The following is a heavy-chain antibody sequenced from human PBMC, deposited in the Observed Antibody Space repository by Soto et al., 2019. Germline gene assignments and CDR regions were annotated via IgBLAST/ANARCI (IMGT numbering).Heavy chain of an antibody. CDR2: ISGSGGST. CDR3: AKDPVSWGATVAENWFDP. CDR1: GFTFSSYA. V-gene: IGHV3-23*01. J-gene: IGHJ5*02. D-gene: IGHD4-4*01. Sequence: GGSLILSCAASGFTFSSYAMSWVRQAPGKGLEWVSAISGSGGSTYYADSVKGRFTISRDNSKNTLYLQMNSLRAEDTAVYYCAKDPVSWGATVAENWFDPWGQGTLVTVSS.